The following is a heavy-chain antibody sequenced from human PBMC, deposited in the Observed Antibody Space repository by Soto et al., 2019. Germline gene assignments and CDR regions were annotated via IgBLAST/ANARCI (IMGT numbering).Heavy chain of an antibody. CDR2: ISYDGTNK. D-gene: IGHD7-27*01. J-gene: IGHJ4*02. CDR1: GFSFSIST. Sequence: QVQLVESGGGVVQPGRSLRLSCAASGFSFSISTMHWVRQAPGKGPEWVALISYDGTNKFYADSVKGRFTISRDNSKSTLYLQVDSLRPEDGAVYYCARDRTTAGGQNWAFNYFDSWGQGTLVTVSS. V-gene: IGHV3-30-3*01. CDR3: ARDRTTAGGQNWAFNYFDS.